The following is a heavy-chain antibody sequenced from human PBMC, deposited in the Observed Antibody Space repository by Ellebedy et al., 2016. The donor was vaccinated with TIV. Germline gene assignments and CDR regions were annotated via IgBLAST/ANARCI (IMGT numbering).Heavy chain of an antibody. CDR2: INYSGRT. V-gene: IGHV4-34*01. CDR3: VRGHGSGSLSGWFDT. J-gene: IGHJ5*02. D-gene: IGHD3-10*01. Sequence: SQTLSLTCAVSGGSLRTYYWNWIRQSPGKGLEWIGEINYSGRTNYSPSLNNRLAISIDASKAQLSLRLTSVTAADTAVYYCVRGHGSGSLSGWFDTWGQGTLVTVSS. CDR1: GGSLRTYY.